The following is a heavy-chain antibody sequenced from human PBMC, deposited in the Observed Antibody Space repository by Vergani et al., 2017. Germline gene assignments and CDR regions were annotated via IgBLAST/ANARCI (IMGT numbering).Heavy chain of an antibody. J-gene: IGHJ4*02. CDR3: ATSTGTRGYVDY. D-gene: IGHD4-17*01. CDR1: GGSISSGGYY. Sequence: QVQLQESGPGLVKPSQTLSLTCTVSGGSISSGGYYWSWIRQHPGKGLEWIEYIYYSGGTYYNTSLKSRVTISVKTSKNQFYLKLSSVTAADTAVYYCATSTGTRGYVDYWGQGTLVTVSS. CDR2: IYYSGGT. V-gene: IGHV4-31*03.